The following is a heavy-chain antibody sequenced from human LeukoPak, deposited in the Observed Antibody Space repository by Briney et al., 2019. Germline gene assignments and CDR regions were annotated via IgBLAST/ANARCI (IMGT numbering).Heavy chain of an antibody. V-gene: IGHV4-4*07. CDR1: GGSISTDY. Sequence: SETLSLTCTVSGGSISTDYWSWIRQPAGKGLEWIGRISTSGSTNYNPSLKSRVTMSVDTSKNQFSLMLSSVTAADTAVYYCTRDSSGYDWFYDYWGQGTLVTVSS. J-gene: IGHJ4*02. CDR2: ISTSGST. CDR3: TRDSSGYDWFYDY. D-gene: IGHD5-12*01.